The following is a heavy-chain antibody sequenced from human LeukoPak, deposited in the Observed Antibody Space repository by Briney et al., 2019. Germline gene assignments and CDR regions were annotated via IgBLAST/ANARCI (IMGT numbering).Heavy chain of an antibody. CDR1: GGSISSGDYY. D-gene: IGHD2-2*01. V-gene: IGHV4-30-4*08. CDR3: ARQIIVVVPAANDGDYRELDY. CDR2: IYYSGST. J-gene: IGHJ4*02. Sequence: SQTLSLTCTVSGGSISSGDYYWSWMRQPPGKGLEWIGYIYYSGSTYYNPSLKSRVTISVDTSKNQFSLKLSSVTATDTAVYYCARQIIVVVPAANDGDYRELDYWGQGTLVTVSS.